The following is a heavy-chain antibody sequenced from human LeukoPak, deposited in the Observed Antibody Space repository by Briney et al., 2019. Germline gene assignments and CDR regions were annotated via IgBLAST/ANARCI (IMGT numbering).Heavy chain of an antibody. CDR1: GGSFYNYY. Sequence: PSETLSLTCAVYGGSFYNYYWTWIRQPPGKGLEWIGEIYHNGSTNYNPSLKSRVTMSVDTSKKQFSLKLSSVTAADTAVYYCARERPTVLRYFDWSNHDAFDIWGQGTMVTVSS. J-gene: IGHJ3*02. D-gene: IGHD3-9*01. CDR2: IYHNGST. CDR3: ARERPTVLRYFDWSNHDAFDI. V-gene: IGHV4-34*01.